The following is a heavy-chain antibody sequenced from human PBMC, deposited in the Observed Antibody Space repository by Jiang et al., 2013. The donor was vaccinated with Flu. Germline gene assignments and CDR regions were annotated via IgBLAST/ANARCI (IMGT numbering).Heavy chain of an antibody. CDR1: GFIFSNYI. Sequence: VQLVESGGGVVQPGRSLRVSCAASGFIFSNYIMNWVRQAPGKGLEWVAVISYDGSDKYYADSVKGRFTISRDNSKNTLYLQMNSLRPEDTAVYYCATSGYWGQGTLVTVSS. CDR3: ATSGY. V-gene: IGHV3-30*04. D-gene: IGHD1-26*01. J-gene: IGHJ4*02. CDR2: ISYDGSDK.